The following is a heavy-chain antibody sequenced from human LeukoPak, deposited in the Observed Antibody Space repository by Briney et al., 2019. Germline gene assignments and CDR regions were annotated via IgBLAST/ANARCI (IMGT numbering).Heavy chain of an antibody. V-gene: IGHV3-43*02. CDR2: VSGSGGTT. J-gene: IGHJ4*02. CDR3: AKEVGGGRSYSVFDC. Sequence: GGSLRLSCAASGFTFDDYAMHWVRQAPGMGLEWVSLVSGSGGTTDCADSVRGRFTISRDNSKNSLYLQMNSLSPEDTAFYYCAKEVGGGRSYSVFDCWGQGTLVTVSS. D-gene: IGHD2-15*01. CDR1: GFTFDDYA.